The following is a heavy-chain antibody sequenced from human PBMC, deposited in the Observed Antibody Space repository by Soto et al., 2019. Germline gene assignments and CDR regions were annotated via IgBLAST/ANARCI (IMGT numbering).Heavy chain of an antibody. Sequence: QVQLQESGPGLVKPSETLSLSCTVSGGSISSYYWSWFRQSPGKRMEWIGYVHHSWGSSYNPSLQSRVAISLDTSKSQFSLMVTSVTATDTAVYYCARPGFGPLHGLVDVWGQGTTVTVSS. V-gene: IGHV4-59*08. D-gene: IGHD3-10*01. CDR1: GGSISSYY. CDR3: ARPGFGPLHGLVDV. J-gene: IGHJ6*02. CDR2: VHHSWGS.